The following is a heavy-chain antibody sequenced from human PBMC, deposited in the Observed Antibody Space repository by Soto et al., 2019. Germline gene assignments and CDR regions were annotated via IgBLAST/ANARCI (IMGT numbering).Heavy chain of an antibody. D-gene: IGHD2-15*01. Sequence: PGGSLRLSCAASGFTFSSYAMHWVRQAPGKGLEWVAVISYDGSNKYYADSVKGRFTISRDNSKSTLYLQMNSLRAEDTAVYYCAKDSGYFGVLAATDQGGMDVWGQGTTVTVSS. J-gene: IGHJ6*02. CDR2: ISYDGSNK. CDR1: GFTFSSYA. CDR3: AKDSGYFGVLAATDQGGMDV. V-gene: IGHV3-30*04.